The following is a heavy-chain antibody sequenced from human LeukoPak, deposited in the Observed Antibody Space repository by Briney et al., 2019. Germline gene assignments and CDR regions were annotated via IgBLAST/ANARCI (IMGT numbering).Heavy chain of an antibody. CDR1: GYTFTGYY. CDR3: ARDRQRYSSSSLDY. Sequence: ASVKVSCKASGYTFTGYYMHWVRQAPGQGLEWMGWINPNSGGTNYAQKFQGRVTMTRDTSISTAYMELSRLGSDDTAVDYCARDRQRYSSSSLDYWGQGTLVTVSS. D-gene: IGHD6-6*01. J-gene: IGHJ4*02. CDR2: INPNSGGT. V-gene: IGHV1-2*02.